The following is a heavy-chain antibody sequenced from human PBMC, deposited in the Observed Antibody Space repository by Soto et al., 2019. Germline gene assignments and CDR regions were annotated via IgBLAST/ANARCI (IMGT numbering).Heavy chain of an antibody. CDR3: AKERGNLGWFDY. CDR1: GFTFSNYG. CDR2: ISYDGSNE. J-gene: IGHJ5*01. V-gene: IGHV3-30*18. Sequence: QVQLVESGGGVVQPGRSLRLSCVVSGFTFSNYGMHWVRQAPGKGLEWVAFISYDGSNEYYAVSVKGRFTISRDNSKNTLYLQMNSLSAADTAVYYCAKERGNLGWFDYGGQGTLVTVSS.